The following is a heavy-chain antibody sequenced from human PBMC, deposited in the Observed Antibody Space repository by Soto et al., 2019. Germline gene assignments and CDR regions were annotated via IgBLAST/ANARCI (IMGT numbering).Heavy chain of an antibody. V-gene: IGHV1-8*01. CDR2: MQPSTGRT. CDR3: ARGVSAGVDY. D-gene: IGHD1-26*01. CDR1: GYSFTSLD. Sequence: ASLKVSCKASGYSFTSLDINWVRQTAGQGLEWMGWMQPSTGRTGYAQKFQGRVTMTRDTSINTAYMEVTTLTSDDTAFYYCARGVSAGVDYWGQGTLVTVSS. J-gene: IGHJ4*02.